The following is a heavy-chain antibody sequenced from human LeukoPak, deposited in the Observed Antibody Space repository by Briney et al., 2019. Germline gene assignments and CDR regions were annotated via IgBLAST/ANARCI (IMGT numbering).Heavy chain of an antibody. CDR3: ARLSFMNYYDSSGSGMDV. V-gene: IGHV5-51*01. CDR1: GYSFRVFW. J-gene: IGHJ6*02. D-gene: IGHD3-22*01. CDR2: IYPGDSGT. Sequence: GESLKISCKCSGYSFRVFWIGWARQMSGKGLAWMGIIYPGDSGTRYSPSFQGQVTFSVDKSINTAYLQWSSLKASDTAMYYCARLSFMNYYDSSGSGMDVWGQGTTVTVSS.